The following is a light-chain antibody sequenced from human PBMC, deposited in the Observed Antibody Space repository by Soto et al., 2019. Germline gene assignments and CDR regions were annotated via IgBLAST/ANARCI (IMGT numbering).Light chain of an antibody. CDR2: SAS. CDR3: QQYSASPRT. Sequence: IVLTQSPATLSLSPGKRATLSCRASQNISNYLIWYQQKPGQAPRLLIHSASSRATGIPDRFSASGTGTDFTLTISRLEPEDFAVYYCQQYSASPRTFGQGTKVDIK. V-gene: IGKV3-20*01. J-gene: IGKJ1*01. CDR1: QNISNY.